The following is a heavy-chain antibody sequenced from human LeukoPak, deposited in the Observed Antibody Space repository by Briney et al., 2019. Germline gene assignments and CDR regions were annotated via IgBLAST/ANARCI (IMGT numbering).Heavy chain of an antibody. V-gene: IGHV3-7*01. D-gene: IGHD3-16*02. J-gene: IGHJ4*02. CDR2: VQHIGGET. CDR1: GFTFSNSW. CDR3: ARDRSLFGIPFDY. Sequence: GGSLRLSRAGSGFTFSNSWMGWVRQAPGKGLEGVANVQHIGGETYYVDSVKGRFTISRDNAKNSLYLQMNSLRAEDTAVYYCARDRSLFGIPFDYWGQGTLVTVSS.